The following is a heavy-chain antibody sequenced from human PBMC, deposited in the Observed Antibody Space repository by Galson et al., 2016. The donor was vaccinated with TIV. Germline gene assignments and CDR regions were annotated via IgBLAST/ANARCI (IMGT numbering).Heavy chain of an antibody. V-gene: IGHV4-38-2*01. Sequence: ETLSLTCGVSGDSISSGHYWGWVRQAPGKGLEWIGSIFHSGTTYHNPTLKSRVIFSVDTSKNQFSLQLKSVPAADTAVYYCARGQNFGFAYGQAPEYWGQGALVTVSS. CDR1: GDSISSGHY. D-gene: IGHD3-3*01. CDR3: ARGQNFGFAYGQAPEY. CDR2: IFHSGTT. J-gene: IGHJ4*02.